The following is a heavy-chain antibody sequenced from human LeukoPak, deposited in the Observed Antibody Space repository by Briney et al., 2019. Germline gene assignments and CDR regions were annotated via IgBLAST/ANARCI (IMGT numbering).Heavy chain of an antibody. CDR3: ARGSLWELLGFDY. J-gene: IGHJ4*02. CDR2: IYSGGST. D-gene: IGHD1-26*01. Sequence: PGGSLRRSCAASGFTVSSNYMSWVRQAPGKGLEWVSVIYSGGSTYYADSVKGRFTISRDNSKNTLYLQMNSLRAEDTAVYYCARGSLWELLGFDYWGQGTLVTVSS. CDR1: GFTVSSNY. V-gene: IGHV3-66*01.